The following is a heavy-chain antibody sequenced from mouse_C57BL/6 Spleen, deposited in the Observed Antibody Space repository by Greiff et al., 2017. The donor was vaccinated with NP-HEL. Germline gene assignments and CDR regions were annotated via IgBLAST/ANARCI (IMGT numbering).Heavy chain of an antibody. V-gene: IGHV1-50*01. J-gene: IGHJ4*01. D-gene: IGHD1-1*01. CDR1: GYTFTSYW. CDR3: ARSKDYGSSPYYAMDY. Sequence: VQLQQPGAELVKPGASVKLSCKASGYTFTSYWMQWVKQRPGQGLEWIGEIDPSDSYTNYNQKFKGKATLTVDTSSSTAYMQLSSLTSEDSAVYYCARSKDYGSSPYYAMDYWGQGTSVTVSS. CDR2: IDPSDSYT.